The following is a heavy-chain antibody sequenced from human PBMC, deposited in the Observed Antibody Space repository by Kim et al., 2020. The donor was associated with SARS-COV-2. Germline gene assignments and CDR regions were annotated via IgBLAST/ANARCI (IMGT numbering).Heavy chain of an antibody. V-gene: IGHV3-23*01. D-gene: IGHD3-16*02. CDR2: ISRSSGT. Sequence: GGSLRLSCAASGFTFADYSFSWVRQSPEKGLEWVSSISRSSGTYYADSVKGRFTMSRDNSNNALFLQMNYLRVEDSAAYYYARIHWYRNNWFRAFDSWG. J-gene: IGHJ3*01. CDR3: ARIHWYRNNWFRAFDS. CDR1: GFTFADYS.